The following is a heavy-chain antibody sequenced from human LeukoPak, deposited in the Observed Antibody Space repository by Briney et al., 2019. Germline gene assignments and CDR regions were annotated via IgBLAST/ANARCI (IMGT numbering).Heavy chain of an antibody. CDR2: IWNDGSNK. D-gene: IGHD5-18*01. CDR3: ARSVVGYYYFDS. V-gene: IGHV3-33*01. J-gene: IGHJ4*02. Sequence: GGSLRLSCAASGFTLSTYDIHWVRQAPGKGLEWVAVIWNDGSNKYYGDSVKGRFTISRDNSKNTLYLQMNSLRAEDTDIYYCARSVVGYYYFDSWGQGTLVTVSS. CDR1: GFTLSTYD.